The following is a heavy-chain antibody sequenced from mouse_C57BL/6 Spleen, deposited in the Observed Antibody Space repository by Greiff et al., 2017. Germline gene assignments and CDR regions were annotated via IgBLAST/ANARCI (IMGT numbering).Heavy chain of an antibody. Sequence: QVQLQQPGAELVMPGASVKLSCKASGYTFTSYWMHWVKQRPGQGLEWIGEIDPSDSYTNYNQKFKGKSTLTVDKSSSTAYMQLSSLTSEDSAVYYGARGGYYGSSPMRYFDVWGTGTTVTVSS. J-gene: IGHJ1*03. CDR3: ARGGYYGSSPMRYFDV. CDR1: GYTFTSYW. V-gene: IGHV1-69*01. CDR2: IDPSDSYT. D-gene: IGHD1-1*01.